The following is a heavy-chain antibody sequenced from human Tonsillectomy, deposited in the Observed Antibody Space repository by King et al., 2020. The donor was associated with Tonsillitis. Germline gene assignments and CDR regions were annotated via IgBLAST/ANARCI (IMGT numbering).Heavy chain of an antibody. CDR1: GGSISSSIYY. D-gene: IGHD3-10*01. Sequence: QLQESGPGLVKPSETLSLTCTVSGGSISSSIYYWGWIRQPPGKGLEWIGSIFYTGNTYYNPSLKSRVTISVDTSKNQFSLKLTSVTAADTAVYYCSRHFSASGKRFDPWAQGTLVTVSS. J-gene: IGHJ5*02. CDR3: SRHFSASGKRFDP. CDR2: IFYTGNT. V-gene: IGHV4-39*07.